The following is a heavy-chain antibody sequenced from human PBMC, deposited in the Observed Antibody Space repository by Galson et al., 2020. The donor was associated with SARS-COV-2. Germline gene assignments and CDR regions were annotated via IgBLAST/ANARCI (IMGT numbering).Heavy chain of an antibody. Sequence: ASVKVSCKASGYTFTSYDINWVRQATGQGLEWMGWMNQNSGNIGYAQKFQGRVTMTSNTSKTTAYMEVSSLRSEDTAVYFCAVDSRGYYVTFHSWCQGALFVVSS. D-gene: IGHD3-22*01. CDR1: GYTFTSYD. V-gene: IGHV1-8*01. CDR3: AVDSRGYYVTFHS. J-gene: IGHJ5*01. CDR2: MNQNSGNI.